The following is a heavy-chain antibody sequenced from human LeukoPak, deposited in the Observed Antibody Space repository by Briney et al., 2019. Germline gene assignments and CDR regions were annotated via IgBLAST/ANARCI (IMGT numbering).Heavy chain of an antibody. J-gene: IGHJ4*02. D-gene: IGHD3-3*01. Sequence: ASVEVSCKASGYTFTSYGISWVRQAPGQGLEWMGWISAYNGNTNYAQKLQGRVTMTTDTSTSTAYMELRSLRSDDTAVYYCARSYYDFWSGYWASYLPIDYWGQGTLVTVSS. CDR1: GYTFTSYG. CDR3: ARSYYDFWSGYWASYLPIDY. V-gene: IGHV1-18*01. CDR2: ISAYNGNT.